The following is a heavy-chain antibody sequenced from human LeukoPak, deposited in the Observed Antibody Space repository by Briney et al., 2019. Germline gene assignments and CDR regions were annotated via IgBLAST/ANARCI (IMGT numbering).Heavy chain of an antibody. J-gene: IGHJ4*02. D-gene: IGHD1-26*01. CDR1: GFTFSSYV. CDR3: AKSGGSYYSTLDS. V-gene: IGHV3-30*18. Sequence: PGRSLRLSCAASGFTFSSYVMHWVRQAPGKGLEWVALFSSDGSTKYYADSVKGRFTISRDNSKNTLYLQMNSLRAEDTAVYYCAKSGGSYYSTLDSWGQGTLVTVSS. CDR2: FSSDGSTK.